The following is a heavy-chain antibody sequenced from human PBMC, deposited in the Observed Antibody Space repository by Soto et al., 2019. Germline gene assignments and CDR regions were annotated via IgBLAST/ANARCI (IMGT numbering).Heavy chain of an antibody. CDR3: ARYYYGSGSYKDS. D-gene: IGHD3-10*01. V-gene: IGHV4-30-4*01. CDR2: IYYSGST. Sequence: LSLTCTVSGGSISIGDYYWRWIRQPPGKGLEWIGYIYYSGSTYYNPYLKSRVTISVDTSNNKFSLKLNSVTAADTAVYYCARYYYGSGSYKDSWGQGTLVTAS. CDR1: GGSISIGDYY. J-gene: IGHJ5*01.